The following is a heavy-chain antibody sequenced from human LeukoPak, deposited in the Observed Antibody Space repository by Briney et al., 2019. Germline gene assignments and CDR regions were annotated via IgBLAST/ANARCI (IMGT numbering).Heavy chain of an antibody. V-gene: IGHV3-48*01. D-gene: IGHD3-16*01. Sequence: PGGSLRLSCAATGFTFSHYSMNWVRQAPGRGLGWLSYIGSRDSTIYYADSVRGRFTISRDNAQNSLYLQMNSLRAEDTAVYFCARGGGLDVWGQGATVTVSS. CDR1: GFTFSHYS. J-gene: IGHJ6*02. CDR3: ARGGGLDV. CDR2: IGSRDSTI.